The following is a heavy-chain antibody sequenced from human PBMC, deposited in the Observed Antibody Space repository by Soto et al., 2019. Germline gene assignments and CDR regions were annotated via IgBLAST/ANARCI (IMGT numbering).Heavy chain of an antibody. CDR2: ISGSGGST. J-gene: IGHJ4*02. V-gene: IGHV3-23*01. CDR1: GFTFSSYA. D-gene: IGHD3-3*01. CDR3: AKDGFWSGYRQSYYFDY. Sequence: GGSLRLSCAASGFTFSSYAMSWVRQAPGKGLEWVTAISGSGGSTYYADSVKGRFTISRDNSKNTLYLQMNGLRAEDTAVYYCAKDGFWSGYRQSYYFDYWGQGTLVTVSS.